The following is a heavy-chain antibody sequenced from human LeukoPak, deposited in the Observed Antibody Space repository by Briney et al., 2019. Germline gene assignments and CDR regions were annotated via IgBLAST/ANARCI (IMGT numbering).Heavy chain of an antibody. Sequence: ASVKVSCKASGYTFTSYGISWVRQAPGQGHEWMGWISAYNGNTNYAQKLQGRVTMTTDTSTSTAYMELRSLRSDDTAVYYCARDPLQYQLTHNWFDPWGQGTLVTVSS. CDR2: ISAYNGNT. CDR1: GYTFTSYG. V-gene: IGHV1-18*04. D-gene: IGHD2-2*01. J-gene: IGHJ5*02. CDR3: ARDPLQYQLTHNWFDP.